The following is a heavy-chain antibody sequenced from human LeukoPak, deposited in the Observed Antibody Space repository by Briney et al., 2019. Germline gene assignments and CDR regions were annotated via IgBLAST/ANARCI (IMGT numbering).Heavy chain of an antibody. CDR2: IYHSGST. D-gene: IGHD6-13*01. CDR1: GYSISSGYY. J-gene: IGHJ4*02. CDR3: ARDVVAAAGTWDY. V-gene: IGHV4-38-2*02. Sequence: SETLSLTCSVSGYSISSGYYWGWIRQPPGKGLEWIGSIYHSGSTYYNPSLKSRVTISVDTSKNQFSLKLSSVTAADTAVYYCARDVVAAAGTWDYWGQGTLVTVSS.